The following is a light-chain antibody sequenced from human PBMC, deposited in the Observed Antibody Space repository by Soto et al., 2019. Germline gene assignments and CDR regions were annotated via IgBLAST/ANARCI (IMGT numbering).Light chain of an antibody. J-gene: IGKJ4*01. CDR2: DAS. V-gene: IGKV3-11*01. Sequence: EIVLTQSPATLSLSPGERATLSCRASQSVSSYLAWYQQKPGQASRLLIYDASNRATGIPARFSGSGSGTDFTLTISSLEPEDFAVYYCQQRSNWSGALTFGGGTKVEIK. CDR1: QSVSSY. CDR3: QQRSNWSGALT.